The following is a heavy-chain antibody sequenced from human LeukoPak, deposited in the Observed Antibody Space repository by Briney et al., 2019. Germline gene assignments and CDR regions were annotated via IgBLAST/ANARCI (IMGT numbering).Heavy chain of an antibody. Sequence: GGSLRFSCAASGFTFSTYWMHWVRQAPGKGLVWVSRINSDGSSTIYADSVKGRFTISRDNAKNTLYLQMNSLRAEDTGVYYCARGDTGTIFYWGQGTLVTVSS. CDR3: ARGDTGTIFY. J-gene: IGHJ4*02. V-gene: IGHV3-74*01. D-gene: IGHD1-1*01. CDR1: GFTFSTYW. CDR2: INSDGSST.